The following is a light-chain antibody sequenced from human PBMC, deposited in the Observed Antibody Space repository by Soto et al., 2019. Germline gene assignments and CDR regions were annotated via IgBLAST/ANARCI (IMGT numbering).Light chain of an antibody. CDR1: QSSSSW. Sequence: DIQMTQSPSTLSASVGDIVTITCRASQSSSSWLAWYQQKPGKAPKLLIYKASSLESGVPSRFSGSGSGTEFTLTISSLQPDDFATYYCQQYNSYWTFAQGTKVEIK. J-gene: IGKJ1*01. V-gene: IGKV1-5*03. CDR3: QQYNSYWT. CDR2: KAS.